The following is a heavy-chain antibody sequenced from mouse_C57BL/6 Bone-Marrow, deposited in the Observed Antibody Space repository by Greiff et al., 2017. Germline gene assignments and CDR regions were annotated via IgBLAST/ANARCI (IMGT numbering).Heavy chain of an antibody. Sequence: VQLQQSGPELVKPGASVKISCKASGYTFTDYYMNWVKQSHGKSLEWIGDINPNNGGTSYNQKFKGKATLTVDKSSSTAYMELRSLTSEDSAVYYCAKGIYSYYFDYWGQGTTLTVSS. V-gene: IGHV1-26*01. CDR3: AKGIYSYYFDY. J-gene: IGHJ2*01. CDR2: INPNNGGT. CDR1: GYTFTDYY. D-gene: IGHD2-1*01.